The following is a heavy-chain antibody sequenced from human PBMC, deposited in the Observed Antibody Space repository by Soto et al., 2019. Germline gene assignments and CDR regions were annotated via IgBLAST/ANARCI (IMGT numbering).Heavy chain of an antibody. D-gene: IGHD3-16*01. CDR1: GGTFSSRA. V-gene: IGHV1-69*01. J-gene: IGHJ6*02. Sequence: QVQLVQSGPEVKKTGTSVKVSCKASGGTFSSRAISWVRQAPGQGLEWMGGIIPVFGRVNYAEKFQDRVTITADESTGTVYMELSSLRSEDTALYYCANSRGGTFLGYHGMDILGQGTTVSVSS. CDR3: ANSRGGTFLGYHGMDI. CDR2: IIPVFGRV.